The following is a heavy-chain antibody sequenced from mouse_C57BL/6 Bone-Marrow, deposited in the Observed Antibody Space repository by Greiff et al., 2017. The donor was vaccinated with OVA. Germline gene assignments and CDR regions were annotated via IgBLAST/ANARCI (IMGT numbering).Heavy chain of an antibody. CDR3: ARGSD. Sequence: EVKLQQSGPELVKPGASVKISCKASGYTFTDYYMNWVKQSHGKSLEWIGDINPNNGGTSYNQKFKGKATLTVDKSSSTAYMELRSLTSEDSAVYYCARGSDWGQGTTLTVSS. CDR2: INPNNGGT. J-gene: IGHJ2*01. CDR1: GYTFTDYY. V-gene: IGHV1-26*01.